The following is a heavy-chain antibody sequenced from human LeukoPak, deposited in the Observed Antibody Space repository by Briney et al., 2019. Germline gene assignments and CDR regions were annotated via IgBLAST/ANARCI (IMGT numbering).Heavy chain of an antibody. V-gene: IGHV3-30*02. CDR2: IRYDGSNK. CDR3: ARESSGWFDAFDI. J-gene: IGHJ3*02. CDR1: GFTFRSYG. D-gene: IGHD6-19*01. Sequence: GSLRLSCAASGFTFRSYGMHWVRQAPGKGLEWVAFIRYDGSNKYYADSVKGRFTISRDNSKNTLYLQMNSLRAEDTAVYYCARESSGWFDAFDIWGQGTMVTVSS.